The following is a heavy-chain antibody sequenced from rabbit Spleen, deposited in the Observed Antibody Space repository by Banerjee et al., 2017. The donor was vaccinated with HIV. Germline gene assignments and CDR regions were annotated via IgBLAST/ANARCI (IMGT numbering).Heavy chain of an antibody. V-gene: IGHV1S40*01. D-gene: IGHD4-1*01. CDR2: IYSGSTDTT. J-gene: IGHJ4*01. CDR1: GISFTRSYY. CDR3: ARDWGYYTGVIGWNFNL. Sequence: QSLEESGGDLVKPGASLTLTCTASGISFTRSYYMSWVRQAPGKGLEWIGCIYSGSTDTTYYASWANGRFTISKTSSTTVTLQMTSLTAADTATYFCARDWGYYTGVIGWNFNLWGQGTLVTVS.